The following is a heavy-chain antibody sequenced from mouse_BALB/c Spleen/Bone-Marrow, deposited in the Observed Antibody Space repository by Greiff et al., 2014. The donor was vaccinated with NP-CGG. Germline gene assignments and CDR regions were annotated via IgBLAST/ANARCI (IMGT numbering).Heavy chain of an antibody. V-gene: IGHV5-2*03. J-gene: IGHJ4*01. CDR3: ARHRYDYDGARDY. CDR1: EYEFPSHD. Sequence: DVKLVESGGGLVQPGESLKLSCESNEYEFPSHDMSWVRKTPEKRLELVAAINSDGGSTYYPDTMERRFIISRDNTKKTLYLQMSSLRSEDTAVYYCARHRYDYDGARDYWGQGTPVTVSS. CDR2: INSDGGST. D-gene: IGHD2-4*01.